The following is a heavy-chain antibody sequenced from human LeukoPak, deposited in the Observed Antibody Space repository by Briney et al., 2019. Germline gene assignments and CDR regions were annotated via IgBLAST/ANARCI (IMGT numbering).Heavy chain of an antibody. CDR1: GGSFSGYY. Sequence: PSETLSLTCAVYGGSFSGYYWSLIRQPPGKGLEWIGEINHSGSTNYNPSLKSRVTISVDTSKNQFPLKLSSVTAADTAVYSCARHSGGTYYVNFDPWGQGTLVTVSS. D-gene: IGHD1-26*01. V-gene: IGHV4-34*01. J-gene: IGHJ5*02. CDR3: ARHSGGTYYVNFDP. CDR2: INHSGST.